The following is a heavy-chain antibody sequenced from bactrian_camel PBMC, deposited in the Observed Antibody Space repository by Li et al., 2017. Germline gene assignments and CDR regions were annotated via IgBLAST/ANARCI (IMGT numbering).Heavy chain of an antibody. CDR3: VREYPWGVIPADYTY. CDR1: GSTDSLNC. V-gene: IGHV3-3*01. J-gene: IGHJ4*01. D-gene: IGHD2*01. CDR2: ISWSGDST. Sequence: HVQLVESGGGSVQAGGSLRLSCDVSGSTDSLNCMGWIRQAPGKGLEWVSAISWSGDSTYYADSVKGRFTISRDDAKNTVYLQMNSLKPEDTAVYYCVREYPWGVIPADYTYWGQETQVTVS.